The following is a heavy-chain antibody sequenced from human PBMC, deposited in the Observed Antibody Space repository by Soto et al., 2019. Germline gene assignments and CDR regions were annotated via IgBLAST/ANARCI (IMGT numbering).Heavy chain of an antibody. CDR2: ISAYNGNT. D-gene: IGHD6-13*01. J-gene: IGHJ5*02. CDR1: GYTFTSYG. Sequence: ASVKVSCKASGYTFTSYGISWVRQAPGQGLEWMGWISAYNGNTNYAQKLQGRVTMTTDTSTSTAYMELRSLRSDDTAVYYCARDLYSSSWYWFDPWGQGTLVTSPQ. V-gene: IGHV1-18*01. CDR3: ARDLYSSSWYWFDP.